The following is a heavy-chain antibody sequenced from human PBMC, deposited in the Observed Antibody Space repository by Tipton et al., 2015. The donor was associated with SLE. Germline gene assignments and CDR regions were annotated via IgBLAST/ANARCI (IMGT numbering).Heavy chain of an antibody. CDR1: GYTFIGYY. D-gene: IGHD5-18*01. CDR3: ARRVTAIITWGFDY. Sequence: QSGAEVKKPGASVKVSCKASGYTFIGYYIHWVRQAPGQGPEWMGCINPNSGGTNYAHKFQGRVTMTSDTSIDTAYLELSRLKSDDTAVYSCARRVTAIITWGFDYWGQGTLVTVSS. V-gene: IGHV1-2*07. CDR2: INPNSGGT. J-gene: IGHJ4*02.